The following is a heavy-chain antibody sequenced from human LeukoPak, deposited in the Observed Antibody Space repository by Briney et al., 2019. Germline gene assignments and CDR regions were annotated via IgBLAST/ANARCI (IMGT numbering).Heavy chain of an antibody. J-gene: IGHJ4*02. V-gene: IGHV4-59*12. CDR3: ARPRITMVRGVKRGYYFDY. CDR2: IYYSGST. Sequence: PSETLSLTCTVSGGSISSYYWSWIRQPPGKGLEWIGYIYYSGSTNYNPSLESRVTISVDTSKNQFSLKLSSVTAADTAVYYCARPRITMVRGVKRGYYFDYWGQGTLVTVSS. CDR1: GGSISSYY. D-gene: IGHD3-10*01.